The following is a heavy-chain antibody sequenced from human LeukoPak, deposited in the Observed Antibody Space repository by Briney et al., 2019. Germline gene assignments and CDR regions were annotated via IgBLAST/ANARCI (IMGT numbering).Heavy chain of an antibody. V-gene: IGHV4-59*12. CDR3: ARSSFGYPELDY. Sequence: SETLSLTCTVSGGSIRSYYWSWIRQPPGKGLEWIGYIYYSGSTNYNPSLKSRVTMSVDTSKNQFSLKLSSVTAADTAVYYCARSSFGYPELDYWGQGTLVTVSS. CDR2: IYYSGST. J-gene: IGHJ4*02. D-gene: IGHD2-15*01. CDR1: GGSIRSYY.